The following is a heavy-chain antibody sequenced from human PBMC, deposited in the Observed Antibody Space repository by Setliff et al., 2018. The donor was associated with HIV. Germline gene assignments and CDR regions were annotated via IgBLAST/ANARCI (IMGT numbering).Heavy chain of an antibody. D-gene: IGHD4-17*01. CDR2: LSPSGTT. Sequence: SETLSLTCAVSGYSINSGYYWGWIRQPPGKGLEWIGELSPSGTTRPNPSLQSRVIISLDTSKNQFSLKLTSVTAADTAMYYCAAFLVSPVTTQDYWGQGTPVTVSS. J-gene: IGHJ4*02. CDR3: AAFLVSPVTTQDY. CDR1: GYSINSGYY. V-gene: IGHV4-38-2*01.